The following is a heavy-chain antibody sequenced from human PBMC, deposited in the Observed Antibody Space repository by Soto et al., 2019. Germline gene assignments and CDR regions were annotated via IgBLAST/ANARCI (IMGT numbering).Heavy chain of an antibody. CDR1: GGSISSGYYY. CDR3: ARDETLDITGFDP. D-gene: IGHD2-2*03. Sequence: PSETLSLTCSFSGGSISSGYYYWSWIRQPPGKGLEWIGYIYYSGSTYYNPSLKSRVTISVDTSKNQFSLKLSSVTAADTAVYYCARDETLDITGFDPWGQGTLVTVSS. J-gene: IGHJ5*02. CDR2: IYYSGST. V-gene: IGHV4-30-4*01.